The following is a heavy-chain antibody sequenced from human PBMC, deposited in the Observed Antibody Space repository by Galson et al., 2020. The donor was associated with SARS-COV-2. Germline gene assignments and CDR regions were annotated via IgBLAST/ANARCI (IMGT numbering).Heavy chain of an antibody. CDR3: ARDLGYYDSSGSNYYYYYGMDV. J-gene: IGHJ6*02. D-gene: IGHD3-22*01. V-gene: IGHV4-30-4*01. CDR1: GGSISSGDYY. CDR2: IYYSGST. Sequence: SETLSLTCTVSGGSISSGDYYWSWIRQPPGKGLEWIGYIYYSGSTYYNPSLKSRVTISVDTSKNQFSLKLSSVTAADTAVYYCARDLGYYDSSGSNYYYYYGMDVWGQGTTVTVSS.